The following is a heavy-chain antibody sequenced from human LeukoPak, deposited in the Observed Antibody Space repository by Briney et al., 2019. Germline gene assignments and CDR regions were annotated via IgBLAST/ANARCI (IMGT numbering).Heavy chain of an antibody. CDR1: GGSFSGYY. CDR3: ARGRGRAAGTKYYYYYYMDV. CDR2: INHSGST. V-gene: IGHV4-34*01. J-gene: IGHJ6*03. Sequence: PSETLSLTCAVYGGSFSGYYWSWIRQPPGKGLEWIGEINHSGSTNYNSSLKSRVTISVDTSKNQFSLKLSSVTAADTAVYYCARGRGRAAGTKYYYYYYMDVWGKGTTVTVSS. D-gene: IGHD6-13*01.